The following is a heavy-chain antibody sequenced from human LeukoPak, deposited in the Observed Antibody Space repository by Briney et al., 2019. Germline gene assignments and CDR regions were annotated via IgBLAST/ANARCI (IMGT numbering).Heavy chain of an antibody. J-gene: IGHJ5*02. Sequence: SVKVSCKASGYTFTSYGISWVRQAPGQGLEWMGGIIPIFGTANYAQKFQGRVTITADESTSTAYMELSSLRSEDTAVYYCARSIAAAENWFDPWGQGTLVTVSS. CDR2: IIPIFGTA. D-gene: IGHD6-13*01. V-gene: IGHV1-69*13. CDR1: GYTFTSYG. CDR3: ARSIAAAENWFDP.